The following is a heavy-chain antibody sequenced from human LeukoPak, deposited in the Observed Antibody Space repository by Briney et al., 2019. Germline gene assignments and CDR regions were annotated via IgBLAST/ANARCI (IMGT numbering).Heavy chain of an antibody. CDR2: IYTSGST. CDR3: ARASYKHPFYGDQKYYYYGMDV. Sequence: SETLSLTCTVSGGSISSYYWSWIRQPAGKGLEWIGRIYTSGSTNYNPSLKSRVTMSVDTSKNQFSLKLSSVTAADTAVYYCARASYKHPFYGDQKYYYYGMDVWGQGTTVTVSS. D-gene: IGHD4-17*01. J-gene: IGHJ6*02. V-gene: IGHV4-4*07. CDR1: GGSISSYY.